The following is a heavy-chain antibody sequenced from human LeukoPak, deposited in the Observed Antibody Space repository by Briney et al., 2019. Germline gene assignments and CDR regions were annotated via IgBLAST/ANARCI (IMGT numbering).Heavy chain of an antibody. J-gene: IGHJ6*04. Sequence: SVKVSCKASVGTFSSYAISWVRQAPGQGLEWMGGIIPIFCTSNYAQKFQGRVTITADESTSTAYMELSSLRSEDTAVYYCARGRSVDTAMDIEFKYYYYGRDVWGKGTTVTVSS. D-gene: IGHD5-18*01. CDR3: ARGRSVDTAMDIEFKYYYYGRDV. CDR1: VGTFSSYA. CDR2: IIPIFCTS. V-gene: IGHV1-69*01.